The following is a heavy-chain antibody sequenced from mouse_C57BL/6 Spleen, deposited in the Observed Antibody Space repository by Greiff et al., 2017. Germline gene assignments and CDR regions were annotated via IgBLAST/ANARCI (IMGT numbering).Heavy chain of an antibody. CDR3: ARVGNWYAMDY. V-gene: IGHV5-4*03. CDR2: ISDGGSYT. Sequence: EVKVVESGGGLVKPGGSLKLSCAASGFTFSSYAMSWVRQTPEKRLEWVATISDGGSYTYYPDNVKGRVTISRDNAKNNLYLQMSHLKSEDTAIYYCARVGNWYAMDYWGQGTSVTVSS. CDR1: GFTFSSYA. J-gene: IGHJ4*01. D-gene: IGHD4-1*01.